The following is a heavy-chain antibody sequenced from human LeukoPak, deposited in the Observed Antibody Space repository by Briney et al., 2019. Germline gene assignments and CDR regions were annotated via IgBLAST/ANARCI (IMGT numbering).Heavy chain of an antibody. J-gene: IGHJ3*02. Sequence: PGGSLRLSCAASGFTFSSYEMNWVRQAPGKGLEWVSSISSSSSYIYYADSVKGRFTISRDNAKNSLYLQMNSLRAEDTAVYYCARGIAVAGRADAFDIWGQGTMVTVSS. CDR1: GFTFSSYE. CDR2: ISSSSSYI. D-gene: IGHD6-19*01. CDR3: ARGIAVAGRADAFDI. V-gene: IGHV3-21*01.